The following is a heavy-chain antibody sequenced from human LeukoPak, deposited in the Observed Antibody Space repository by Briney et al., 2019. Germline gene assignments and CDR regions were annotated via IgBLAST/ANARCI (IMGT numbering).Heavy chain of an antibody. Sequence: GASVKVSCKASGYTFTRYYMHWVRQAPGQGLEWMGWINPNSGGTNYAQKFQGRVTMTRDTSISTAYMELSRLRSDDTAVYYCARDSPLAAAGSYYYYYGMDVWGQGTTVTVSS. V-gene: IGHV1-2*02. CDR3: ARDSPLAAAGSYYYYYGMDV. D-gene: IGHD6-13*01. CDR1: GYTFTRYY. J-gene: IGHJ6*02. CDR2: INPNSGGT.